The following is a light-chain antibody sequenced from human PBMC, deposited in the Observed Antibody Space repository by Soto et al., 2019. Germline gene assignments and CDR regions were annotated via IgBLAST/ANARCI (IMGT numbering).Light chain of an antibody. J-gene: IGKJ4*01. Sequence: DIQLTQSPSFLSASVGDRVAITLWASQGISSYLAWYQQKPGKAPKLLIYAASTLQSGVPSRFSGSGSGTEFTLTISSLQPEDFATYYCQQLNSYPLTFGGGTNV. CDR1: QGISSY. V-gene: IGKV1-9*01. CDR2: AAS. CDR3: QQLNSYPLT.